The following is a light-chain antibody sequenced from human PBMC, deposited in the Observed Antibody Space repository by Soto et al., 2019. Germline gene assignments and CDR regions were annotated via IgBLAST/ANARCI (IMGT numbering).Light chain of an antibody. V-gene: IGKV3-15*01. CDR3: QQYDNWPWT. CDR2: GAS. CDR1: QSISDT. J-gene: IGKJ1*01. Sequence: DIVMTQSPATLFVSPGGRAILSCRASQSISDTLAWYQQKAGQAPRLLIHGASTRAPGFPARFSGSGSGTDFTLTISSLQSEDFAVYYCQQYDNWPWTFGQGTKVDIK.